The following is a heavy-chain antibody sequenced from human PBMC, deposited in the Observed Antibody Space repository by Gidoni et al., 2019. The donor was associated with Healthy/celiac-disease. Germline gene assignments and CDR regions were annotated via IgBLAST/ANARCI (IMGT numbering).Heavy chain of an antibody. CDR3: ARGTEWLLPLEGY. D-gene: IGHD3-3*01. Sequence: QVQLVESGGGVVQPGRSLRLSCAASGFTFSSYGMHWVRPAPGKGLEWVAVIWYDGSNKYYADSVKGRFTISRDNSKNTLYLQMNSLRAEDTAVYYCARGTEWLLPLEGYWGQGTLVTVSS. CDR1: GFTFSSYG. CDR2: IWYDGSNK. V-gene: IGHV3-33*01. J-gene: IGHJ4*02.